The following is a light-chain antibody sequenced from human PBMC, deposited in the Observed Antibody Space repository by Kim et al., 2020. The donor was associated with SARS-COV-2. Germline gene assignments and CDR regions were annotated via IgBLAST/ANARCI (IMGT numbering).Light chain of an antibody. V-gene: IGKV3-11*01. Sequence: SLAPGEGATLFCRASQSIGGKLGLYQQKPGQAPRLLIFDTSNRAAGIPARFSGSGSETDFALTINSLEPEDFAIYFCQQRADWPLTFGGGTKLEI. CDR3: QQRADWPLT. CDR1: QSIGGK. CDR2: DTS. J-gene: IGKJ4*01.